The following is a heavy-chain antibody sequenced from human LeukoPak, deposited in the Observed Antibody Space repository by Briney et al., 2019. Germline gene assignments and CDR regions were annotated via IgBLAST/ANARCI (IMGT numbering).Heavy chain of an antibody. Sequence: SETLSLTCTVSGGSISSDNCYWGWIRQPPGEGLEWIGSIDHSGSTYYNPPLKSRVTISVDTSKNQFSLKLSSVTAADTAVYYCARLHCSSSSCSKWDYWGQGTLVTVSP. J-gene: IGHJ4*02. D-gene: IGHD2-2*01. CDR2: IDHSGST. V-gene: IGHV4-39*01. CDR3: ARLHCSSSSCSKWDY. CDR1: GGSISSDNCY.